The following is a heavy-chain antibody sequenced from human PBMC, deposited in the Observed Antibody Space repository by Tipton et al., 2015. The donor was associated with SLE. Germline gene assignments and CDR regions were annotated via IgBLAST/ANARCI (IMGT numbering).Heavy chain of an antibody. CDR3: ARQLGKTRDVAFDI. V-gene: IGHV4-34*01. J-gene: IGHJ3*02. Sequence: TLSLTCAVYGGSFSGYYWSWIRQPPGKGLEWIGEINHNGSTNYNPSLKSRVTISVDTSKNQFSLKLSSVTAADTAVYYCARQLGKTRDVAFDIWGQGTMVTVSS. CDR1: GGSFSGYY. D-gene: IGHD7-27*01. CDR2: INHNGST.